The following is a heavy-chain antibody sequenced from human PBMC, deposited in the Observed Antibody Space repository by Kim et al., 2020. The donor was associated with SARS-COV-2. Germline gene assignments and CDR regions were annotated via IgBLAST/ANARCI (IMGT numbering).Heavy chain of an antibody. CDR1: GFTFSSYA. Sequence: GGSLRLSCAASGFTFSSYAMHWVRQAPGKGLEWVAVISYDGSNKYYADSVKGRFTISRDNSKNTLYLQMNSLRAEDTAVYYCARGQRYDFWSGYYRLDYWGQGTLVTVSS. V-gene: IGHV3-30-3*01. J-gene: IGHJ4*02. D-gene: IGHD3-3*01. CDR3: ARGQRYDFWSGYYRLDY. CDR2: ISYDGSNK.